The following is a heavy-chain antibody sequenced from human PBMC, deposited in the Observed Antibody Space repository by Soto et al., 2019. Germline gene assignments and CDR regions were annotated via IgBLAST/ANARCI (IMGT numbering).Heavy chain of an antibody. J-gene: IGHJ3*02. D-gene: IGHD2-15*01. V-gene: IGHV4-30-4*01. Sequence: TLSLTCTVSGGSISSGDYYWSWIRQPPGKGLEWIGYIYYSGSTYYNPSLKSRVTISVDTSKNQFSLKLSSVTAADTAVYYCARVYNLDIVVVVAATENAFDIWGQGTMVTVSS. CDR1: GGSISSGDYY. CDR2: IYYSGST. CDR3: ARVYNLDIVVVVAATENAFDI.